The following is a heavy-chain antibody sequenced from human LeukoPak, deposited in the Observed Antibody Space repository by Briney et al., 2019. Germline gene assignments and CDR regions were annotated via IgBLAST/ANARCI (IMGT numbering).Heavy chain of an antibody. V-gene: IGHV3-23*01. J-gene: IGHJ4*02. Sequence: GGSPRLSCAASGFTFSSYAMSWVRQAPGKGLEWVSAISGSGGSTYYADSVKGRFTISRDNSKNTLYLQMNSLRAEDTAVYYCAKDPGYSYGLDDYFDYWGQGTLVTVSS. CDR1: GFTFSSYA. CDR2: ISGSGGST. CDR3: AKDPGYSYGLDDYFDY. D-gene: IGHD5-18*01.